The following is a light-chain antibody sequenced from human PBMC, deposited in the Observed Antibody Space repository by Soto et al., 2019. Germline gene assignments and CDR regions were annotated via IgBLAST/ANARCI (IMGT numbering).Light chain of an antibody. V-gene: IGKV1-5*03. CDR3: QHYNSYSEA. J-gene: IGKJ1*01. CDR1: HSVSGW. Sequence: DIQMTQSPSTLSASVGDTVTVTFRASHSVSGWLAWYQQKPGKAPKLLIYKASTLKSGVPSRFSGSGSGTEFTLTISSLQPDDFATYYCQHYNSYSEAFGQGTKVDIK. CDR2: KAS.